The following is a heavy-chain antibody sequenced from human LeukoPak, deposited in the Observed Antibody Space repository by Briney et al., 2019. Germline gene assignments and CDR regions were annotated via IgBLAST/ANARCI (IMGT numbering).Heavy chain of an antibody. CDR1: GLPISRFF. J-gene: IGHJ4*02. Sequence: MPSETLSLICTTSGLPISRFFWNWVRQPPGKGLEWIGNIYDGVPIFFNPSLKSRVTISVDTSKGQFSLQLASVTAADTAVYYCVQPTGWPGFDYWGQGILVTVSS. CDR2: IYDGVPI. V-gene: IGHV4-4*09. CDR3: VQPTGWPGFDY. D-gene: IGHD6-19*01.